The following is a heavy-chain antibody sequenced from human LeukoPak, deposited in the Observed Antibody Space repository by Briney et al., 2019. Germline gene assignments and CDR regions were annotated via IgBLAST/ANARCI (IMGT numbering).Heavy chain of an antibody. CDR1: GFTFSDYY. Sequence: GGSLRLSCAASGFTFSDYYMSWIRQASGKGLEWVSYISSSGSTIYYADSVKGRFTISRDNAKNSLYLQMNSLRAEDTAVYYCARGLYCSSTSCYTDYFDYWGQGTLVTVSS. D-gene: IGHD2-2*02. CDR2: ISSSGSTI. V-gene: IGHV3-11*04. J-gene: IGHJ4*02. CDR3: ARGLYCSSTSCYTDYFDY.